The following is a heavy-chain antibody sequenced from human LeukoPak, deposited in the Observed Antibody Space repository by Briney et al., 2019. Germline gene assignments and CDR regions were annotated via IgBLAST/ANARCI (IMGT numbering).Heavy chain of an antibody. CDR2: IYYSGST. D-gene: IGHD2-21*01. J-gene: IGHJ4*02. V-gene: IGHV4-59*01. Sequence: SETLSLTCTVSGGSISSYYWSWIRQPPGKGLEWIGYIYYSGSTNYNPSLKSRVTISVDTSKNQFSLKLSYVTAADTAVYYCARDKMGGGAEFWGQGTLVTVSS. CDR1: GGSISSYY. CDR3: ARDKMGGGAEF.